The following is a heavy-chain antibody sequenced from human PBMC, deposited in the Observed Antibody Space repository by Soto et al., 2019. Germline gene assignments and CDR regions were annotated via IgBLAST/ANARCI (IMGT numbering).Heavy chain of an antibody. V-gene: IGHV3-21*04. CDR2: ISTRSDI. CDR1: GFTFSGYS. Sequence: GGSLRLSCAASGFTFSGYSMNWVRQAPGKGLEWVASISTRSDIYYADSVKGRFTVSRDNSKNTPYLQMNSLRAEDTAIYYCAKDLSSSPRDYSYYYGMDVWGQGTTVTVSS. D-gene: IGHD6-6*01. CDR3: AKDLSSSPRDYSYYYGMDV. J-gene: IGHJ6*02.